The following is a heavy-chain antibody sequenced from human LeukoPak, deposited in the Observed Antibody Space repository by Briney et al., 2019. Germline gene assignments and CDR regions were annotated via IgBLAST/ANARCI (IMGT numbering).Heavy chain of an antibody. CDR1: GFSLSSYG. J-gene: IGHJ6*02. V-gene: IGHV3-21*01. Sequence: GGSLRLSCGVSGFSLSSYGVIWVRRAPGKGREGVSPISSRSSYIQYADSMNGRFTITRDNTKYSKYLQINRLRAEDTAVYYCARSAGRKSKHGMDAWGQGTTVTVSS. D-gene: IGHD3-10*01. CDR2: ISSRSSYI. CDR3: ARSAGRKSKHGMDA.